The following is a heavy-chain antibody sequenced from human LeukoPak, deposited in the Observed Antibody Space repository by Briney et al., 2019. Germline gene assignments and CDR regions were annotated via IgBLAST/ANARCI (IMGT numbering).Heavy chain of an antibody. D-gene: IGHD3-22*01. Sequence: PGGSLRLSCAASGFTFEDYGMTWVRQRPGKGLEYVCEINWNGDNPVYENSLRGRFTISRDNAKNSVYLQMSSLRVDDTAFYYCARRSVAGATTGYYYDVWGQGTTVTVSS. V-gene: IGHV3-20*04. J-gene: IGHJ6*02. CDR3: ARRSVAGATTGYYYDV. CDR2: INWNGDNP. CDR1: GFTFEDYG.